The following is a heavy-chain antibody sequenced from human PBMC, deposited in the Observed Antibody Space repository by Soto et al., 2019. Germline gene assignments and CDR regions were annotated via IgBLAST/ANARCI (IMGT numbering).Heavy chain of an antibody. CDR3: TRESWEQQLADAFDI. J-gene: IGHJ3*02. D-gene: IGHD6-13*01. CDR2: IRSKAYGGTT. CDR1: GFTFGDYA. V-gene: IGHV3-49*03. Sequence: PGGSLRLSCTASGFTFGDYAMSWFRQAPGKGLEWVGFIRSKAYGGTTEYAASVKGRFTISRDDSKSIAYLQMNSLKTEDTAVYYCTRESWEQQLADAFDIWGQGTMVTVSS.